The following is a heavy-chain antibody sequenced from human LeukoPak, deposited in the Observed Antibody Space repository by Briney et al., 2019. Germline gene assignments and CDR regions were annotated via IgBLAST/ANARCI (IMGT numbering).Heavy chain of an antibody. J-gene: IGHJ6*02. CDR1: GGTFSSYA. Sequence: SVKVSCKASGGTFSSYAISWVRQAPGQGLEWMGGIIPIFGTANYAQKFQGRVTITADESTSTAYMELSSLRSEDTAVYYCARVGVSDVDIIVVPAASEDYYYYGMDVWGQGTTVTVSS. V-gene: IGHV1-69*01. CDR3: ARVGVSDVDIIVVPAASEDYYYYGMDV. CDR2: IIPIFGTA. D-gene: IGHD2-2*01.